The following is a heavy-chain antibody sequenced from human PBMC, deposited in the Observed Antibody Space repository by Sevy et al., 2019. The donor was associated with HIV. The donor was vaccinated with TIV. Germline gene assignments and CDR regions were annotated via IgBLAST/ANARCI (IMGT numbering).Heavy chain of an antibody. Sequence: GGSLRLSCAASGFTFSDFWMFWVRQSPGKGLEWVADLDQDGSRTNYADSVRGRFTISRDNTKNALYLQMNSLRVEDTALYFAVKDAYWPSGYWGQGTLVTVSS. J-gene: IGHJ4*02. V-gene: IGHV3-7*04. CDR3: VKDAYWPSGY. CDR1: GFTFSDFW. CDR2: LDQDGSRT. D-gene: IGHD2-8*02.